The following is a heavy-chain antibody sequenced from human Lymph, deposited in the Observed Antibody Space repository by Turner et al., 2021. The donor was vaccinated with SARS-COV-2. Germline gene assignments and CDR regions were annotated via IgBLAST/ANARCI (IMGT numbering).Heavy chain of an antibody. CDR1: CGPISRSSYY. J-gene: IGHJ4*02. CDR2: SYYSGST. D-gene: IGHD6-19*01. CDR3: TRGSPQGWYVPVFDY. V-gene: IGHV4-39*01. Sequence: QLQLQESGPGLLKPSETLSLTCTVSCGPISRSSYYGGWIRQPTGKGLEWIGNSYYSGSTYYNPSLKSRVTISVDTSKNQFSLKLSSVTAADTAVYYCTRGSPQGWYVPVFDYWGQGTLVTVSS.